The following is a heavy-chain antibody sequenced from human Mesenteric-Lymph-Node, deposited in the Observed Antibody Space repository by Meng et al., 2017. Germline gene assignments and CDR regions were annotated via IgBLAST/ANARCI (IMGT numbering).Heavy chain of an antibody. D-gene: IGHD3-16*01. V-gene: IGHV3-30*04. CDR3: ARANSGILRVMNDAFDI. J-gene: IGHJ3*02. CDR1: GFTFSNYI. CDR2: ISPDGSEK. Sequence: GESLKISWVASGFTFSNYIMHWVRQAPDKGQEWVSVISPDGSEKYYADSVKGRFTMSRDNSKDTLYVQMNSLRAEDTAVYYCARANSGILRVMNDAFDIWGQGTLVTVSS.